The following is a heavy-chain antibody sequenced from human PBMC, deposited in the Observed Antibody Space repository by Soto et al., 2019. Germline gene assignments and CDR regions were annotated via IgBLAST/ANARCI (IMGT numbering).Heavy chain of an antibody. CDR3: AKGDNLGPKTGYAFDP. CDR2: TYFRSKWYN. V-gene: IGHV6-1*01. CDR1: GDSVSSNTAS. J-gene: IGHJ5*02. Sequence: TLSLTCAISGDSVSSNTASWNWIRQSPSRGLEWLGRTYFRSKWYNDYAVSVKSRMIINPDTSNNQFSLQLNSVTPEDTAVYFCAKGDNLGPKTGYAFDPWGQGIMVTVSS. D-gene: IGHD5-12*01.